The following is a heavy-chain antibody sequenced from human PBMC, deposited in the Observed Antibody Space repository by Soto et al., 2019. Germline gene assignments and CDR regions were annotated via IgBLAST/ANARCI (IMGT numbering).Heavy chain of an antibody. J-gene: IGHJ4*02. Sequence: EVQLVESGGGLVKPGGSLRLSCAASGFTFSSYSMNWVRQAPEKGLEWVSSISSGGNYIYYADSVKGRFTISRDNAKNSLYLQMNSMRAEDTDVYYCARDKSSGGYDYWGQGTLVTVSS. CDR3: ARDKSSGGYDY. V-gene: IGHV3-21*01. D-gene: IGHD1-26*01. CDR2: ISSGGNYI. CDR1: GFTFSSYS.